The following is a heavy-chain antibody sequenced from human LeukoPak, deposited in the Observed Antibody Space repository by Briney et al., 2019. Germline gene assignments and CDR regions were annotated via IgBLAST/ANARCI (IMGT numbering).Heavy chain of an antibody. Sequence: SETLSLTCTVSGGSISSYYWSWVRQPPGKGLEWLGYIYHTGNTYYNPSLKSRVTISVDTSKNQFSLKLTSVTAADTAVYYCARDSISLASGSPVYYFDYWGQGTLVAVSS. CDR3: ARDSISLASGSPVYYFDY. CDR2: IYHTGNT. J-gene: IGHJ4*02. D-gene: IGHD6-25*01. CDR1: GGSISSYY. V-gene: IGHV4-59*12.